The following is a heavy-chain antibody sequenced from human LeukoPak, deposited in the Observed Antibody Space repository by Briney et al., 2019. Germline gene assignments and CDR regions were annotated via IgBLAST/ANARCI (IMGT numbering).Heavy chain of an antibody. CDR2: FCNSGTT. CDR1: GDFISPYY. Sequence: SSETLSLTCTVSGDFISPYYWSWIRQPPGKGLEWIGFFCNSGTTDYNPSLKSRVTISVDTSKNQISLNVNSVTAADTAVYFCARTPLERCPGSTCFPYFDSWGPGTLVTVSS. CDR3: ARTPLERCPGSTCFPYFDS. J-gene: IGHJ4*02. D-gene: IGHD2-2*01. V-gene: IGHV4-59*01.